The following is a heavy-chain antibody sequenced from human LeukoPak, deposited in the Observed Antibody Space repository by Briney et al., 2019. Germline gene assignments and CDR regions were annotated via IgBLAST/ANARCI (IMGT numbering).Heavy chain of an antibody. D-gene: IGHD3-10*01. Sequence: GGSLRLSCAPSGFTFSSYAMHWVRQAPGKGLEYVSAISTNGVGTYYANSVKGRFTISRDNSKNTLYLQMGSLRPEDMAVYYCARYTSGSCYDYWGRGTLVTVSS. J-gene: IGHJ4*02. CDR3: ARYTSGSCYDY. CDR2: ISTNGVGT. CDR1: GFTFSSYA. V-gene: IGHV3-64*01.